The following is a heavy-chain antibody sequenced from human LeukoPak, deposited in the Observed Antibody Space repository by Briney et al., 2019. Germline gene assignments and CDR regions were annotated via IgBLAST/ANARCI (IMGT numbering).Heavy chain of an antibody. CDR2: IGWNSGSI. D-gene: IGHD3-22*01. V-gene: IGHV3-9*03. CDR3: AKDGYYDSSGYLDY. CDR1: GFTFDDYA. J-gene: IGHJ4*02. Sequence: PGRSLRLSCAASGFTFDDYAMHWVRQAPGKGLEWVSGIGWNSGSIAYAVSVKGRFTISRDNAKNSLYLQMNSLRAEDMALYYCAKDGYYDSSGYLDYWGQGTLVTVSS.